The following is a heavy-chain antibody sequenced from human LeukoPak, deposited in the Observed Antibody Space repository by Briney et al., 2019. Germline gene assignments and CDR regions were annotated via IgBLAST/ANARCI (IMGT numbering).Heavy chain of an antibody. CDR1: GFTLSTSE. J-gene: IGHJ3*02. CDR2: IRGDNSV. V-gene: IGHV3-48*03. CDR3: AREVVTEAIYSGYDAFDI. Sequence: GGSLRLSCAASGFTLSTSEMNWVRQAPGKGLEWVSHIRGDNSVLYADSVKGRFTISSDKATNSVYLEMNSLRAEDTAVYYCAREVVTEAIYSGYDAFDIWGQGTTVTVSS. D-gene: IGHD5-12*01.